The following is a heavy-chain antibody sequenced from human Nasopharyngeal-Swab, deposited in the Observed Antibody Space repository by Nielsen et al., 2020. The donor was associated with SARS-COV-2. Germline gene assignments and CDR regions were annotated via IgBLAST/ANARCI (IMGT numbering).Heavy chain of an antibody. CDR2: VVPEDGEP. J-gene: IGHJ3*02. D-gene: IGHD3-3*01. V-gene: IGHV1-24*01. CDR1: GYTLNVLP. CDR3: ASEGSGVFGVVIYAFDI. Sequence: ASVKVSCKVSGYTLNVLPIHWVRQAPGKGLEWMGTVVPEDGEPIYAQNFQGRVTMTEDTSTYTAYLELSSLRSEDTAVYYCASEGSGVFGVVIYAFDIWGPGTLVTVSS.